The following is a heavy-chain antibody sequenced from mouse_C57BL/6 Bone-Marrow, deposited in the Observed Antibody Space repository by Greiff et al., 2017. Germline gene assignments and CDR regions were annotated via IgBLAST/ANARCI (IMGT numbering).Heavy chain of an antibody. J-gene: IGHJ3*01. CDR1: GFNIKDDY. CDR2: IDPENGDT. Sequence: EVKLQESGAELVRPGASVKLSCTASGFNIKDDYMHWVKQRPEQGLEWIGWIDPENGDTEYASKFQGKATITADTSSNTAYLQRSSLTSEDTAVYYCTTPLLKFAYWGQGTLVTVSA. D-gene: IGHD2-10*01. V-gene: IGHV14-4*01. CDR3: TTPLLKFAY.